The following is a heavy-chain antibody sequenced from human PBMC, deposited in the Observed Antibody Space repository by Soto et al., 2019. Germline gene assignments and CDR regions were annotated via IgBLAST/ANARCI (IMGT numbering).Heavy chain of an antibody. J-gene: IGHJ6*02. D-gene: IGHD3-10*01. CDR3: AKARRITMVRGVISYYYYGMDV. CDR1: GFTFSSYA. CDR2: ISGSGGST. Sequence: SLRLSCAASGFTFSSYAMSWVRQAPGKGLEWVSAISGSGGSTYYADSVKGRFTISRDNSKNTLYLQMNSLRAEDTAVYYCAKARRITMVRGVISYYYYGMDVWGQGTTVTVSS. V-gene: IGHV3-23*01.